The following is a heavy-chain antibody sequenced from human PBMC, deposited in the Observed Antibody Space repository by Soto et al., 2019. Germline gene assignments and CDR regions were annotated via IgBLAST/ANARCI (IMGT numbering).Heavy chain of an antibody. V-gene: IGHV1-69*08. D-gene: IGHD4-17*01. CDR3: AREGDYVEDEYNWFDP. Sequence: QVQLVQSGAEVKKPGSSVKVSCKASGGTFSSYTISWVRQAPGQGLEWMGRIIPILGIANYAQKFQGRVTITADKSTSKDYMELSSMRSEDTVVYYCAREGDYVEDEYNWFDPWGQGTLVTVSS. CDR2: IIPILGIA. J-gene: IGHJ5*02. CDR1: GGTFSSYT.